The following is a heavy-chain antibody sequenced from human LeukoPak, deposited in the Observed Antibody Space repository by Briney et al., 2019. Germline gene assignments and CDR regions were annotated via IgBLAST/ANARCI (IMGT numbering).Heavy chain of an antibody. CDR2: IYYSGST. CDR3: AREFPGGYSYGHFDY. J-gene: IGHJ4*02. CDR1: GGSISSYY. D-gene: IGHD5-18*01. V-gene: IGHV4-59*12. Sequence: SETLSLTCTVSGGSISSYYWSWIRQPPGKGLEWIGFIYYSGSTNYNPSLKSRVTISVHTSKNQFSLKLSSVTAADTAVYYCAREFPGGYSYGHFDYWGQGTLVTVSS.